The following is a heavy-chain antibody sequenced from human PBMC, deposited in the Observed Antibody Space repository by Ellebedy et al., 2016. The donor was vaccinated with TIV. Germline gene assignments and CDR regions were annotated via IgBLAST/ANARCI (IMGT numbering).Heavy chain of an antibody. CDR3: ARVAGRYWFDP. CDR1: GYTFTSYG. Sequence: AVSVKVSCKASGYTFTSYGISWVRQAPGQGLEWMGWISVYNGNTNYAQKLQGRVTMTTDTSTSTAYMELRSLRSDDTAVYYCARVAGRYWFDPWGQGTLVTVSS. J-gene: IGHJ5*02. D-gene: IGHD3-9*01. V-gene: IGHV1-18*01. CDR2: ISVYNGNT.